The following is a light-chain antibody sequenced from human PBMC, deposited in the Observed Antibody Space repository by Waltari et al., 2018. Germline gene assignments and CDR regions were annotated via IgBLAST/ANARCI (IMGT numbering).Light chain of an antibody. V-gene: IGKV3-15*01. CDR1: QNVDSN. J-gene: IGKJ2*01. CDR3: QQYNNWPPEDT. Sequence: EIVMTQSPATLSVSPGERATLSCRASQNVDSNSAGYQHKPGQTPRLLIDGASTRATDIPARFSGSGSGTEFTLTISSLQSEDFAIYYCQQYNNWPPEDTFGRGTKLEI. CDR2: GAS.